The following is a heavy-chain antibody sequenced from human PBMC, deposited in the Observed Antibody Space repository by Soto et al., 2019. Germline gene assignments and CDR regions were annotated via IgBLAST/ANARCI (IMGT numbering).Heavy chain of an antibody. CDR2: IIPIFGTA. CDR3: ARERRWLATLDY. V-gene: IGHV1-69*13. J-gene: IGHJ4*02. CDR1: GGTFSSYA. D-gene: IGHD6-19*01. Sequence: SVKVSCKASGGTFSSYAISWVRQAPGQGLEWMGGIIPIFGTANYAQKFQGRVTITADESTSTAYMELSSLRSEDTAVYYCARERRWLATLDYWGQGTLVTVSS.